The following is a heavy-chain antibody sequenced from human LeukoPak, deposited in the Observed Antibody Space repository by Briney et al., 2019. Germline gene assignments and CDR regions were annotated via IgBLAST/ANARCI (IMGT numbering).Heavy chain of an antibody. J-gene: IGHJ6*03. CDR3: ARDPRYSSSTSCYMAYYYMDV. V-gene: IGHV1-18*01. Sequence: ASVKVSCKASGYTFTSYGISWVRQAPGQGLEWMGWISAYNGNTNYAQKLQGRVTMTTDTSTSTAYMELRSLRSDDTAVYYCARDPRYSSSTSCYMAYYYMDVWGKGTTVAVSS. D-gene: IGHD2-2*02. CDR2: ISAYNGNT. CDR1: GYTFTSYG.